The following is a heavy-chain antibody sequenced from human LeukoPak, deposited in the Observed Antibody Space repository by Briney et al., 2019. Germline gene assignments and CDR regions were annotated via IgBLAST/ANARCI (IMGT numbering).Heavy chain of an antibody. CDR3: AGLNESYNYGSVSYSYYYYGMDV. J-gene: IGHJ6*04. V-gene: IGHV1-24*01. CDR2: FDPEDGET. Sequence: GASVKVSCKVSGYTLTELSMHWVRQAPGKGLEWMGGFDPEDGETIYAQKFQGRVTMTEDTSTDTAYMELSSLRSEDTAVYYCAGLNESYNYGSVSYSYYYYGMDVWGKGTTVTVSS. D-gene: IGHD3-10*01. CDR1: GYTLTELS.